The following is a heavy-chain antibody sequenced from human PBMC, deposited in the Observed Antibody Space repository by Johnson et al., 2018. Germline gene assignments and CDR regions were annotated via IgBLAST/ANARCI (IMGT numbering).Heavy chain of an antibody. CDR2: INTGNGNT. V-gene: IGHV1-3*04. CDR3: ARGGLGAYSDFDF. J-gene: IGHJ4*02. CDR1: GYTFRNYA. Sequence: QVQLVQSGAEVKKPGASVWVSCKTSGYTFRNYALHWVRQAPGQRLEWMGWINTGNGNTEDSQKFQGRVTITKDTSANTAYMELSSLRAEDSAVFYCARGGLGAYSDFDFWGQGTLVTVS. D-gene: IGHD3-16*01.